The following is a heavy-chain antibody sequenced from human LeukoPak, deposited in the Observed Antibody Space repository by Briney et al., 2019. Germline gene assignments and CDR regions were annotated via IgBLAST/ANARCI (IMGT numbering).Heavy chain of an antibody. CDR1: GGSISSYY. Sequence: LETLSLTCTVSGGSISSYYWSWIRQPPGPGLKWIGYIYYSGSTNYNPSLQSRGTISVETSMNQFSLTLSSVTVADPPVHYCGRVTEYRRENYFDYWGQGTLVTVSS. CDR2: IYYSGST. J-gene: IGHJ4*02. CDR3: GRVTEYRRENYFDY. D-gene: IGHD6-6*01. V-gene: IGHV4-59*01.